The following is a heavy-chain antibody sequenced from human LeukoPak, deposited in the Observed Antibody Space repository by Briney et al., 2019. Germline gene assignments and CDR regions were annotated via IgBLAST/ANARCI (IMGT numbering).Heavy chain of an antibody. CDR2: ISSSSSYI. D-gene: IGHD5-18*01. V-gene: IGHV3-21*01. Sequence: GGSLRLSCAASGFTFSSYSMNWVRQAPGKGLEWVSSISSSSSYIYYADSVKGRFTISRDNAKNSLYLQMNSLRAEDTAVYYCARDRTSEGSRGYSYGYDYFDYWGQGTLVTVSS. CDR3: ARDRTSEGSRGYSYGYDYFDY. CDR1: GFTFSSYS. J-gene: IGHJ4*02.